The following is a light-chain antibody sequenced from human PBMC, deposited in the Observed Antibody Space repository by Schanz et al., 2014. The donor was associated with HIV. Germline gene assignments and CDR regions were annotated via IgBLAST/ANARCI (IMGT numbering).Light chain of an antibody. CDR1: SYSIGYNF. V-gene: IGLV1-51*01. CDR2: NNN. Sequence: QSVLTQPPSVSAAPGQRVTISCSGHSYSIGYNFVSWFQQLPGTAPKLLIYNNNQRPSEIPDRFSGSKSGASATLGITGLQTGDEADYYCGTWDSSLSAGYVIFGGGTKLTVL. J-gene: IGLJ2*01. CDR3: GTWDSSLSAGYVI.